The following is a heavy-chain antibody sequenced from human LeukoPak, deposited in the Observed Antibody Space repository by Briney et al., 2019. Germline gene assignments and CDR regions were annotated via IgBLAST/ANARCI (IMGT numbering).Heavy chain of an antibody. Sequence: SETLSLTCTVSGGFISSYYWSWLRQPPGKGLEWIGYIYYSWSTNYNPSLKSRVTISVDTSKNQFSLKLSSVTAADTAVYYCARVREDYGDYVPNWFDPWGQGTLVTVSS. CDR1: GGFISSYY. V-gene: IGHV4-59*01. J-gene: IGHJ5*02. D-gene: IGHD4-17*01. CDR2: IYYSWST. CDR3: ARVREDYGDYVPNWFDP.